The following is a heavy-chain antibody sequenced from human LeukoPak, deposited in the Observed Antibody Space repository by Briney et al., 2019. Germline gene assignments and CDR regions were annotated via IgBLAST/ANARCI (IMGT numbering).Heavy chain of an antibody. CDR3: TTGTGRDY. CDR2: IKGKTDGGTT. V-gene: IGHV3-15*01. J-gene: IGHJ4*02. Sequence: PGGSLRLSCAASGFTFSNAWMSWVRQAPGKGLEWVGRIKGKTDGGTTDYAAPVKGRFTISRDDSKNTLYLQMNSLKTEDTAVYYCTTGTGRDYWGQGTLVTVSS. CDR1: GFTFSNAW. D-gene: IGHD7-27*01.